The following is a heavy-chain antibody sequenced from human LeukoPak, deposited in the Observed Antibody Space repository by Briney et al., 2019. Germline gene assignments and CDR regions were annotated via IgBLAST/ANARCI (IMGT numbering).Heavy chain of an antibody. CDR3: ARMLNGAYDV. CDR1: GYTFTGPY. CDR2: INPNSGGT. Sequence: ASVKVSCKASGYTFTGPYMHWVRQAPGQGLEWMGWINPNSGGTNYAQNFQGRVTMTRNTSFSTAYMEVSRLRSDDTAVYYCARMLNGAYDVWGQGTLVTVSS. V-gene: IGHV1-2*02. J-gene: IGHJ4*02. D-gene: IGHD5-12*01.